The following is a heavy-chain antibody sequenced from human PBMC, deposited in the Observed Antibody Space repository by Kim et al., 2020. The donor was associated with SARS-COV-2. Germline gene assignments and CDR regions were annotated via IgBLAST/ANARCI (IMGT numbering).Heavy chain of an antibody. Sequence: ASVKVSCKTSGYTFTDYYLHWVRQAPEQGLEWMAWINPNSGGTNYAQKFQGRVTMARDTSTSSAYMELSRLTSDDTALYYCARLGSGFGPGPADYWGQGTLVIVSS. V-gene: IGHV1-2*02. CDR1: GYTFTDYY. J-gene: IGHJ4*02. D-gene: IGHD3-3*01. CDR3: ARLGSGFGPGPADY. CDR2: INPNSGGT.